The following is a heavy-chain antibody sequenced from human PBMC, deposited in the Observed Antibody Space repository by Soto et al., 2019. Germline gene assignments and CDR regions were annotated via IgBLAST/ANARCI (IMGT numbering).Heavy chain of an antibody. J-gene: IGHJ6*02. Sequence: PGGSLKISCRGSGYSFTSYWISWVRQMPGKGPEWMGRFDPSDSYTNYSTSFQGHVTISADKSISTAYLQWSSLKASDTAMYYCARSILAVTTDYYYYGMDVWGQGTTVTVSS. CDR2: FDPSDSYT. V-gene: IGHV5-10-1*01. CDR1: GYSFTSYW. CDR3: ARSILAVTTDYYYYGMDV. D-gene: IGHD4-4*01.